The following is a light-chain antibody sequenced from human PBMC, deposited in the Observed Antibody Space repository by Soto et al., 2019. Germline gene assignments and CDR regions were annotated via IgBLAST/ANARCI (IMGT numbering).Light chain of an antibody. Sequence: QSVLTQPPSVSGAPGQRVTISCTGSSSNVGAGYDVHWYQQLPGTAPKLLIYENRNRPSGVPDRFSGSKYGTSASLAITGLQAEDEADYYCQSYDSRLSGREVFGGGTQLTVL. CDR2: ENR. V-gene: IGLV1-40*01. CDR1: SSNVGAGYD. J-gene: IGLJ2*01. CDR3: QSYDSRLSGREV.